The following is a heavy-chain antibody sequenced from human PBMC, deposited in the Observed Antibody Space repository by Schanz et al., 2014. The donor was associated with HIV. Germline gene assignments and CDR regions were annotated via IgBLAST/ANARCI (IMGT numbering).Heavy chain of an antibody. D-gene: IGHD2-15*01. J-gene: IGHJ4*02. CDR1: GFTFSSYA. V-gene: IGHV3-23*01. CDR3: GKGGCSGGSCSRRDLEY. Sequence: EVQLLESGGGLVQPGGSLRLSCAASGFTFSSYAMSWVRQAPGKGLEWVSAISASGGSTYYADSVKGRFTISRDNSKTPLYLKMNSLRAEDPAVYYCGKGGCSGGSCSRRDLEYWGQGTLVTVSS. CDR2: ISASGGST.